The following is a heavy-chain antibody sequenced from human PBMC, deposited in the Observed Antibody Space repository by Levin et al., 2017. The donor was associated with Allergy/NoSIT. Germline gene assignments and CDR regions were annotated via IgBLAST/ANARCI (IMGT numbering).Heavy chain of an antibody. J-gene: IGHJ4*02. CDR2: IWYDGSNK. CDR1: GFTFSSYG. D-gene: IGHD6-13*01. CDR3: ARGPGIAAPDY. V-gene: IGHV3-33*01. Sequence: AGGSLRLSCAASGFTFSSYGMHWVRQAPGKGLEWVAVIWYDGSNKYYADSVKGRFTISRDNSKNTLYLQMNSLRAEDTAVYYCARGPGIAAPDYWGQGTLVTVSS.